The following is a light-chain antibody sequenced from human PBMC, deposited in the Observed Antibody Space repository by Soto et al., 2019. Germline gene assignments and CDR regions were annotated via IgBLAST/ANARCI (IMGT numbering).Light chain of an antibody. Sequence: QSALTQPASVSGSPGQSITISCTGTSSDVGGHNYVSWYQHYPGKAPKLMIYEVTNRPSGVSDRFSGSKSGNTDSLTISGLQAEDEGDYYCYSYASSSTVVFGGGTKLTVL. CDR2: EVT. J-gene: IGLJ2*01. CDR3: YSYASSSTVV. CDR1: SSDVGGHNY. V-gene: IGLV2-14*01.